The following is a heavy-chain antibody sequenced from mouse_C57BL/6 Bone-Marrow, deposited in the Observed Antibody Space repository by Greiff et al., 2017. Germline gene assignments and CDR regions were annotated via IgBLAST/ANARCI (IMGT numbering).Heavy chain of an antibody. V-gene: IGHV14-4*01. CDR3: TGALDY. Sequence: EVQRVESGAELVRPGASVKLSCTASGFNIKDDYMHWVKQRPEQGLEWIGWLDPENGDTEYASKFQGKATITADTSSNTAYLQLSSLTSEDTAVYYCTGALDYWGQGTSVTVSS. J-gene: IGHJ4*01. CDR2: LDPENGDT. CDR1: GFNIKDDY.